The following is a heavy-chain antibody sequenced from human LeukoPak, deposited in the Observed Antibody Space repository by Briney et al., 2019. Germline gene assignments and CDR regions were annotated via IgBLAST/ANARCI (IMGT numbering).Heavy chain of an antibody. Sequence: PGESLRLSCAASGFTFSSRYMHWVRQAPGKGLVWVSRINPDGRDTKYAESVRGRFTMSRDNGENTLYLQMNNLRADDTGVYYCARAVAATESSDFWGQGTLVTVSS. J-gene: IGHJ4*02. CDR2: INPDGRDT. V-gene: IGHV3-74*03. CDR3: ARAVAATESSDF. CDR1: GFTFSSRY. D-gene: IGHD6-19*01.